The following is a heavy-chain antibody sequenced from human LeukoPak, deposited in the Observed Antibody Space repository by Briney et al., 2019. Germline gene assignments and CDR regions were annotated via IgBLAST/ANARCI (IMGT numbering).Heavy chain of an antibody. CDR3: ARGARSYYYYYCMDV. CDR2: IYSGGST. J-gene: IGHJ6*03. V-gene: IGHV3-66*01. D-gene: IGHD1-14*01. CDR1: GFTVSSNY. Sequence: GGSLRLSCAASGFTVSSNYMSWVRQAPGKGLEWVSVIYSGGSTYYADSVKGRFTIPRDNSKNTLCLQMNSLRAEDTAVYYCARGARSYYYYYCMDVWGKGPRSPSP.